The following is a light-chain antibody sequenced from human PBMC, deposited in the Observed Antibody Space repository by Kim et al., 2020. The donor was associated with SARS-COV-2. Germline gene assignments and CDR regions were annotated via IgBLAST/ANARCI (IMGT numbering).Light chain of an antibody. J-gene: IGLJ2*01. CDR2: SNY. CDR3: AAWDDSLNGPV. CDR1: SSNIGNNA. V-gene: IGLV1-44*01. Sequence: GQRVTISCSGSSSNIGNNAVNWYQQLPGAAPKLLIYSNYLRPSGVPDRFSGSKSGTSASLAISGLQSEDEADYYCAAWDDSLNGPVFGGGTRLTVL.